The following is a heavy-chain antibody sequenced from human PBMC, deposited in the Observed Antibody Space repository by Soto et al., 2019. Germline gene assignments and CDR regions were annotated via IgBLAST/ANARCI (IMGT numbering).Heavy chain of an antibody. CDR3: ARDSFRRSGDYYHYGMDV. Sequence: PXATLSLTCTVSGGCVSSGSYYWSGIRQPPGKGLEWIGYIYYSGSTNYNPSLKSRVTISVDTSKNQFSLKLSSVTAADTAVYYCARDSFRRSGDYYHYGMDVWGQGTTVTVSS. J-gene: IGHJ6*02. CDR1: GGCVSSGSYY. D-gene: IGHD3-10*01. V-gene: IGHV4-61*01. CDR2: IYYSGST.